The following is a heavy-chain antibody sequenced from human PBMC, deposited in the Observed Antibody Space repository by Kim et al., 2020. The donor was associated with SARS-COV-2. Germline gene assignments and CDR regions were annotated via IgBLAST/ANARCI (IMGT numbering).Heavy chain of an antibody. D-gene: IGHD6-13*01. J-gene: IGHJ4*02. Sequence: GGSLRLSCAASGFTFSNFGMSWVRQAPGKGLEWVSGISGSGDTTTYADSVKGRFTVSRDNSTNTLYLQMISLRAEDTAIYYCANPRQPDYWGQGTLVTVS. CDR1: GFTFSNFG. CDR2: ISGSGDTT. CDR3: ANPRQPDY. V-gene: IGHV3-23*01.